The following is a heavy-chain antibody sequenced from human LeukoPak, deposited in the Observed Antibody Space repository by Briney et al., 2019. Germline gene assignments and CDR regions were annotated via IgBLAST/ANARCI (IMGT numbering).Heavy chain of an antibody. V-gene: IGHV1-18*01. CDR1: GYTFTSYG. J-gene: IGHJ4*02. Sequence: ASVKVSCKASGYTFTSYGISWVRQAPGQGLEWMGWISAYNGDTNYAQKLQGRVTMTTDTSTSTAYMELMSLRSDDTAVYYCARGADYYDSSGYYHFDYWGQGTLVTVSS. CDR2: ISAYNGDT. D-gene: IGHD3-22*01. CDR3: ARGADYYDSSGYYHFDY.